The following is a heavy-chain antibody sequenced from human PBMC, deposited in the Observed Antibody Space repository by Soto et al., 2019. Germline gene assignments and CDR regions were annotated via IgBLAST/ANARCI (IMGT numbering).Heavy chain of an antibody. CDR1: GFSFTGYY. CDR3: AKDLTRQLAYWLDP. Sequence: GASVKVSCKASGFSFTGYYIHWLRKSPGQGLEWMGWIHAHSGGTEYAQKFQGRVTLTRDTSIATAYLTLTSLTSDDTALYYCAKDLTRQLAYWLDPWGQGTQVSVSS. V-gene: IGHV1-2*02. D-gene: IGHD6-6*01. J-gene: IGHJ5*02. CDR2: IHAHSGGT.